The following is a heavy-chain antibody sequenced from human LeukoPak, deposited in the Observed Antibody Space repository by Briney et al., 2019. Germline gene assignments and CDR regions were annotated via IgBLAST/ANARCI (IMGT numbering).Heavy chain of an antibody. CDR3: ARDRYGSSVGGIDV. Sequence: GGSLRRSCSGSGFAISTYSMNWVRQAPGKGLQWVSSISSSGKYVYYEDSVKGRFTLSRDDAKNELFLQMNSLRPEDTAVYYCARDRYGSSVGGIDVWGQGTTVTVSS. V-gene: IGHV3-21*06. CDR1: GFAISTYS. J-gene: IGHJ6*02. CDR2: ISSSGKYV. D-gene: IGHD6-6*01.